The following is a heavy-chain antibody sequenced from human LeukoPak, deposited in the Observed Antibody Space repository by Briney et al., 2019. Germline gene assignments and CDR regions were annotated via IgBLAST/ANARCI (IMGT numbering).Heavy chain of an antibody. D-gene: IGHD5-18*01. Sequence: GSLRLSCAASGFTFSSYGMHWVRQAPGKGLEWVAFIRYDGSNKYYADSVKGRFTISRDNSKNTLYLQMNSLRAEDTAVYYCARGSLIQLWLQFSDYYYMDVWGKGTTVTVSS. CDR3: ARGSLIQLWLQFSDYYYMDV. V-gene: IGHV3-30*02. J-gene: IGHJ6*03. CDR2: IRYDGSNK. CDR1: GFTFSSYG.